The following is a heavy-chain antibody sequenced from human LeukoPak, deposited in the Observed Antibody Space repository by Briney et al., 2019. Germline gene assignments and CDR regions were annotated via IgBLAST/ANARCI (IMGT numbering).Heavy chain of an antibody. J-gene: IGHJ4*02. CDR2: INYSGTT. CDR1: ADSISPYY. CDR3: AREYSSFEY. Sequence: SETLSLTCTVSADSISPYYWHWIRQPPGKGLEWIGYINYSGTTDYNPSLKIRVTISVDTSKKQLFLRLRSMTAADTAVYYCAREYSSFEYWGQGTLVTVSS. D-gene: IGHD6-13*01. V-gene: IGHV4-59*01.